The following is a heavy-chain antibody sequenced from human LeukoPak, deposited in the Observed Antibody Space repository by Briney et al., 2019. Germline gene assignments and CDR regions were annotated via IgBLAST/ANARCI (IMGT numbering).Heavy chain of an antibody. J-gene: IGHJ4*02. CDR3: ATARNFRFEY. Sequence: GGSLRLSCATSGLTFRTTWMHWVRQAPGKGLMWVSRMNGEGTTIDYADSVKGRFTVSRDYAKNILFLQMNNLRTEDTALYFCATARNFRFEYWGQGSLVIVSA. V-gene: IGHV3-74*01. CDR1: GLTFRTTW. D-gene: IGHD1-7*01. CDR2: MNGEGTTI.